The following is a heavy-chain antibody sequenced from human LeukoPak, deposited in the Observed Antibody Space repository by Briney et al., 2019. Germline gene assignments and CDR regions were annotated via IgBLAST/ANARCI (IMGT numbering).Heavy chain of an antibody. CDR2: IIPILGIA. D-gene: IGHD3-3*01. Sequence: SVKVSCKASGGTFSSYAISWVRQAPGQGLEWMGRIIPILGIANYAQKFQGRVTITADKSTSTAYMELSSLRSEDTAVYYCARAPPETYYDFWSGPMYYYYMDVWGKGTTVTVSS. CDR1: GGTFSSYA. CDR3: ARAPPETYYDFWSGPMYYYYMDV. J-gene: IGHJ6*03. V-gene: IGHV1-69*04.